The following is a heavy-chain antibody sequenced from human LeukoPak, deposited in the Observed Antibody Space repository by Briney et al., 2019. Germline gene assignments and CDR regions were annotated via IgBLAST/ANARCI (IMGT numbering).Heavy chain of an antibody. V-gene: IGHV4-30-4*01. Sequence: SQTLSLTCTVSGGSLSSGDYYWSWIRQPPGTGLEWIGYIYYSGSTYYNPSLKSRVTISVDTSKNQFSLKLSSVTAADTAVYYCARYTATTVTFDYWGQGTLVTVSS. CDR1: GGSLSSGDYY. CDR2: IYYSGST. D-gene: IGHD4-17*01. J-gene: IGHJ4*02. CDR3: ARYTATTVTFDY.